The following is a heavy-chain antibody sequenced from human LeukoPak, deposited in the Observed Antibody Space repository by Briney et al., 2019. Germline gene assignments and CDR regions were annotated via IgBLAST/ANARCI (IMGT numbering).Heavy chain of an antibody. CDR2: ISRSSDTT. CDR1: GFTFNIYS. D-gene: IGHD6-13*01. V-gene: IGHV3-48*04. CDR3: ARPSGSSWYPAFDM. Sequence: TGGSLRLSCAASGFTFNIYSMNWDRQAPGKGLEWVSYISRSSDTTWYTDSVKGRFTISRDNAKNSLFLQMNSLRAEDTAVYYCARPSGSSWYPAFDMWGQGTMVTVSS. J-gene: IGHJ3*02.